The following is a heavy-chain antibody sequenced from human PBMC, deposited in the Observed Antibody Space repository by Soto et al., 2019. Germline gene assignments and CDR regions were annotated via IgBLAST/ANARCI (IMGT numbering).Heavy chain of an antibody. CDR1: GGSISSSSYY. D-gene: IGHD3-3*01. CDR2: IYYSGST. CDR3: ASHGGGWIFGVVRYYYYGMDV. Sequence: PSETLSLTWTVSGGSISSSSYYWGWIRQPPGKGREWIGSIYYSGSTYYNPSLKSRGTISVDTSKNQFSLKLSSVTAADTAVYYCASHGGGWIFGVVRYYYYGMDVWGQGTTVTV. V-gene: IGHV4-39*01. J-gene: IGHJ6*02.